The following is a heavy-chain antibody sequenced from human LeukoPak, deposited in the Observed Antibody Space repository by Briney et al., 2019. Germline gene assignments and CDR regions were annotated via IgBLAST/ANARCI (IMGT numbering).Heavy chain of an antibody. Sequence: SETLSLTCTVSGGPISGSSYYWGWIRQPPGKGLEWIASIYYSGSTYYNPSLKSRVTISVDTSKNQFSLKLSSVTAADTAVYYCARWYNGCLDYWGQGTLVTVSS. D-gene: IGHD1-26*01. J-gene: IGHJ4*02. V-gene: IGHV4-39*01. CDR1: GGPISGSSYY. CDR3: ARWYNGCLDY. CDR2: IYYSGST.